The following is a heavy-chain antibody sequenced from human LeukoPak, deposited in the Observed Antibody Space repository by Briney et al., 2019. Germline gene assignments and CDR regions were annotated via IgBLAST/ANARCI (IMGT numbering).Heavy chain of an antibody. Sequence: SQTLSLTCNVSGGSISSGDYYWSWIRQPPGKGLEWIGYIYYSGSTYYNPSLKSRVTISVDTSKNQFSLKLSSVTAADTAVYYCARATNFDWLSDNAPGFDYWGQGTLVTVSS. CDR1: GGSISSGDYY. CDR2: IYYSGST. D-gene: IGHD3-9*01. CDR3: ARATNFDWLSDNAPGFDY. V-gene: IGHV4-30-4*01. J-gene: IGHJ4*02.